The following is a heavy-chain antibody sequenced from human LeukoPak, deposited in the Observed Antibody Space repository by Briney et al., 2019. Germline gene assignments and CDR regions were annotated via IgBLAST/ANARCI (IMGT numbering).Heavy chain of an antibody. J-gene: IGHJ3*02. Sequence: SQTLSLTCAFSGDSVSSNSAAWNWIRQSPSRGLEWLGRTYYRSKWLDDYAVSVKSRMTIKADTSKNQFSLQLNSVTPEDTAVYYCAREFEHQLAYDAFDIWGQGTMVTVSS. CDR3: AREFEHQLAYDAFDI. CDR1: GDSVSSNSAA. D-gene: IGHD6-13*01. V-gene: IGHV6-1*01. CDR2: TYYRSKWLD.